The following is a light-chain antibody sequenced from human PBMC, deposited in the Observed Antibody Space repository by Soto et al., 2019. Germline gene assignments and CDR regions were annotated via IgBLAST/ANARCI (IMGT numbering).Light chain of an antibody. CDR2: RNN. CDR1: SSNIGSNY. V-gene: IGLV1-47*01. CDR3: AAWDDSLSGWV. J-gene: IGLJ3*02. Sequence: QSVLTQPPSSSGTPGQRVTISCSGSSSNIGSNYVYWYQQLPGTAPKLLIYRNNQRPSGVPDRFAASQSGTSAALAISGLRSEDEADYYCAAWDDSLSGWVFGGGTKLTVL.